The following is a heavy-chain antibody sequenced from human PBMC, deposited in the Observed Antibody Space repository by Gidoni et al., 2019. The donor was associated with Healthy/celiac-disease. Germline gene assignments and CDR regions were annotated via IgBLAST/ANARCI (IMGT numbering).Heavy chain of an antibody. V-gene: IGHV5-51*01. CDR1: GYSFTSDW. CDR2: IYPGDSDT. Sequence: EVQLVQSGAEVKKPGEALKHSCRGSGYSFTSDWIGWVRQMPGKGLEWMGIIYPGDSDTRYSPSFQGQVTISADKSISTAYLQWSSLKASDTAMYYCARHRRLRDGYNSGEIDYWGQGTLVTVSS. CDR3: ARHRRLRDGYNSGEIDY. J-gene: IGHJ4*02. D-gene: IGHD5-12*01.